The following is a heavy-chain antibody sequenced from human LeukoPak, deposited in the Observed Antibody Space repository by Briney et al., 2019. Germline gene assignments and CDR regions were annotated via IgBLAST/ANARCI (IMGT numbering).Heavy chain of an antibody. CDR1: GFDFSTYA. V-gene: IGHV3-64*01. CDR2: ISKSGDDT. J-gene: IGHJ1*01. Sequence: GGSLRLSCAASGFDFSTYAMHWVRLTPGKGLEFVSAISKSGDDTSYGNDVKGRSTISRDNIKNTVDLEMGSLRVDDTGIYYCARIPEYRGQGTVVTVSS. D-gene: IGHD2-2*01. CDR3: ARIPEY.